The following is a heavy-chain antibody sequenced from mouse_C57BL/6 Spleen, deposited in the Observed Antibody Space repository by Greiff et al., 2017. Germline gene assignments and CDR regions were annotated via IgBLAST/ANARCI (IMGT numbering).Heavy chain of an antibody. J-gene: IGHJ2*01. CDR3: ARGDYSDFYFDY. D-gene: IGHD2-12*01. CDR1: GYTFTSYD. V-gene: IGHV1-85*01. CDR2: IYPRDGST. Sequence: QVQLQPSGPELVKPGASVKLSCKASGYTFTSYDINWVKQRPGKGLEWIGWIYPRDGSTEYNEKFKGKATLTVDTSSSTAYVELHSRTSDDSAVYFCARGDYSDFYFDYWGQGTTLTVSS.